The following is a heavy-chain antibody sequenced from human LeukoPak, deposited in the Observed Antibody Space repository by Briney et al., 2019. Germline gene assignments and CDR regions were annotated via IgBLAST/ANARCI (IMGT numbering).Heavy chain of an antibody. CDR3: ARDRTTMVRGVIITSWFDP. Sequence: ASVKVSCKASGYTFTGYYMHWVRQAPGQGLEWMGWINTNSGGTNYAQKFQGRVTMTRDTSISTAYMELSRLRSDDTAVYYCARDRTTMVRGVIITSWFDPWGQGTLVTVSS. D-gene: IGHD3-10*01. V-gene: IGHV1-2*02. CDR1: GYTFTGYY. J-gene: IGHJ5*02. CDR2: INTNSGGT.